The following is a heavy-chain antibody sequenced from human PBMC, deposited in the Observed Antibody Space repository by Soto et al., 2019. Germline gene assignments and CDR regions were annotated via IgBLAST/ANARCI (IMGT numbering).Heavy chain of an antibody. J-gene: IGHJ6*02. CDR2: IIPIFGTA. V-gene: IGHV1-69*13. CDR1: GGTFSSYA. D-gene: IGHD3-9*01. Sequence: SVTVSCKASGGTFSSYAISWVRQAPGQGLEWMGGIIPIFGTANYAQKFQGRVTITADESTSTAYMELSSLRSEDTAVYYCARDLSVSYYDILTGYHYYYYGMDVWGQGTTVTVSS. CDR3: ARDLSVSYYDILTGYHYYYYGMDV.